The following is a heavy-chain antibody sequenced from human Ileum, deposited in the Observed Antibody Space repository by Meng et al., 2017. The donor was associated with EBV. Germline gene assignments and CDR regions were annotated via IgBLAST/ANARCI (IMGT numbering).Heavy chain of an antibody. Sequence: QVQLGPAGAEVKKPGASVKLSCKASGYTFTRYPIHWVRQAPGQRPEWMGWINTDNGETEFSQKFQGRVTITRDTSATTAYMELISLRSEDTAVYYCASRPGFNIGPFDFWGQGTLVTVSS. V-gene: IGHV1-3*04. CDR2: INTDNGET. CDR1: GYTFTRYP. J-gene: IGHJ4*02. CDR3: ASRPGFNIGPFDF. D-gene: IGHD3/OR15-3a*01.